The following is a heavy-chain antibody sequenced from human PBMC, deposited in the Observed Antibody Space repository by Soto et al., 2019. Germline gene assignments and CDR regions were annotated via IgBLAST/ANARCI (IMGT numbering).Heavy chain of an antibody. CDR2: INPNSGGT. CDR3: ARDSHDFWSGYYYGFDY. D-gene: IGHD3-3*01. V-gene: IGHV1-2*04. Sequence: GASVKVSCKASGYTFTGYYMHWVRQAPGQGLEWVGWINPNSGGTNYAQKFQGWVTMTRDTSISTAYMELSRLRSDDTAVYYCARDSHDFWSGYYYGFDYWGQGTLVTVSS. J-gene: IGHJ4*02. CDR1: GYTFTGYY.